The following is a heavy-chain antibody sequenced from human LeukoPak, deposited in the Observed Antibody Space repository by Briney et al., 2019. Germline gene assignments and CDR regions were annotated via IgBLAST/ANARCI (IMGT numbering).Heavy chain of an antibody. CDR3: AKNDAYPGYYDSSGPVGY. CDR2: ISGSGGST. CDR1: GFTFSSYA. D-gene: IGHD3-22*01. V-gene: IGHV3-23*01. Sequence: RTGGSLRLSCAASGFTFSSYAMSWVRQAPGKGLEWVSAISGSGGSTYYADSVKGRFTISRDNSKNTLYLQMNSLRAEDTAVYYCAKNDAYPGYYDSSGPVGYWGQGTLVTVSS. J-gene: IGHJ4*02.